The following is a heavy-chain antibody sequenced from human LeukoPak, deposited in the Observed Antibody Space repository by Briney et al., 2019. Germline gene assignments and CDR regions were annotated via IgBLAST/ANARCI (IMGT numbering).Heavy chain of an antibody. J-gene: IGHJ1*01. Sequence: PGGSLRLSCAAPGFSFSAFAMHWVRQAPGKGLEWLAFIKYDGSEKYHADSVKGRLTISRDNSKETLYLQMNSLRGEDTAVYYCAKDRAASTTGGYFESWGQGAPVIVSS. D-gene: IGHD4-17*01. CDR3: AKDRAASTTGGYFES. V-gene: IGHV3-30*02. CDR2: IKYDGSEK. CDR1: GFSFSAFA.